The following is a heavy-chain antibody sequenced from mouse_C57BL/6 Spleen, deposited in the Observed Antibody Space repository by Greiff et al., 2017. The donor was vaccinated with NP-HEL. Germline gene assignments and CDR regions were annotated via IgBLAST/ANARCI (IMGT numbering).Heavy chain of an antibody. CDR3: ARRSLDGNYEAFDY. CDR2: IDPSDSYT. V-gene: IGHV1-59*01. J-gene: IGHJ2*01. D-gene: IGHD2-1*01. Sequence: QVQLQQSGAELVRPGTSVKLSCKASGYTFTSYWMHWVKQRPGQGLEWIGVIDPSDSYTNYIQKFKGKATLTVDTSSSTAYMQLSSLTSEDSAVYYCARRSLDGNYEAFDYWGQGTTLTVSS. CDR1: GYTFTSYW.